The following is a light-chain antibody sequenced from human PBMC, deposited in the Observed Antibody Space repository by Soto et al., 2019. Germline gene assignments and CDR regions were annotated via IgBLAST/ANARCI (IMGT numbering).Light chain of an antibody. Sequence: EMVMTQSPATLSVSLGERATLSCRASQSVSTKIVWYQQKPGQAPRLLIYGASTRATGIPARFSGSGSGTEFPHTISSLQSEDFAVYYCQQHDQGWTFGQGTKVEIK. V-gene: IGKV3-15*01. CDR1: QSVSTK. CDR3: QQHDQGWT. J-gene: IGKJ1*01. CDR2: GAS.